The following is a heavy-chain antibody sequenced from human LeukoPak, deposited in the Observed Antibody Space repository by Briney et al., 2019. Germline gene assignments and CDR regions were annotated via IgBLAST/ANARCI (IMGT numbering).Heavy chain of an antibody. CDR3: ARLELSYVDF. CDR1: SDSIYGSSHY. J-gene: IGHJ4*02. D-gene: IGHD1-7*01. Sequence: SETLSLTCSVSSDSIYGSSHYWAWIRQPPGKGLEWLASIYYDGSPYYSPSLKSRATISIDTSKNHFSLRLKSTTAADTAVYYCARLELSYVDFWGQGTLVTVSS. V-gene: IGHV4-39*02. CDR2: IYYDGSP.